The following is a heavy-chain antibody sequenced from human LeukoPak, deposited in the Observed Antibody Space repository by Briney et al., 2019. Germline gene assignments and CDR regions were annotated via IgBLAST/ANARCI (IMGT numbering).Heavy chain of an antibody. V-gene: IGHV3-74*01. CDR2: INSDGSDT. D-gene: IGHD6-19*01. Sequence: AGGSLRLSCAASGFIFSTYWMHWVRQAPGKGLVWVSRINSDGSDTIYADSVKGRFTISRDNSKNTLYLQMNSLRAEDTAVYYCAREPSSGWRGDYFDYWGQGTLVTVSS. CDR1: GFIFSTYW. CDR3: AREPSSGWRGDYFDY. J-gene: IGHJ4*02.